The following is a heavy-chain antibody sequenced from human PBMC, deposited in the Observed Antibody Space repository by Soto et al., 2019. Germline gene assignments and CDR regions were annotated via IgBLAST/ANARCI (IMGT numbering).Heavy chain of an antibody. CDR1: GFTFSSYS. CDR2: ISSSSSTI. CDR3: AREADYVNWFAP. Sequence: GGSLRLSCAASGFTFSSYSMNWVRQAPGKGLEWVSYISSSSSTIYYADSVKGRFTISRDNAKNSLYLQMNSLRAEDTAVYYCAREADYVNWFAPWGQGTLVTGSS. J-gene: IGHJ5*02. V-gene: IGHV3-48*01. D-gene: IGHD4-17*01.